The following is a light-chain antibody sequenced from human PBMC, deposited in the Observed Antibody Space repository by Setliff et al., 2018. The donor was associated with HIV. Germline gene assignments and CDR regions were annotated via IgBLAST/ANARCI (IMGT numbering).Light chain of an antibody. J-gene: IGKJ1*01. CDR2: GAS. V-gene: IGKV3D-7*01. Sequence: PGERVTLSCMASQSVSSSYLTWYQQKPGQAPRFLIYGASTRATSIPARFSGSGSGTDFTLTISSLQPEDFAVYYCQQDYNLPGTFGQGTKVDIK. CDR1: QSVSSSY. CDR3: QQDYNLPGT.